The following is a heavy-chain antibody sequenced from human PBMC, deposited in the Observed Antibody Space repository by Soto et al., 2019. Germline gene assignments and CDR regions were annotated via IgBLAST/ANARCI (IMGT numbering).Heavy chain of an antibody. V-gene: IGHV1-58*01. CDR1: GFTFTSSA. CDR3: AAETYSSGFHVLWYYYGMDV. J-gene: IGHJ6*02. CDR2: IVVGSGNT. Sequence: SVKVSCKASGFTFTSSAVQWVRQARGQRLEWIGWIVVGSGNTNYAQKFQERVTITRDMSTSTAYMELSSLRSEDTAVYYCAAETYSSGFHVLWYYYGMDVWGQGTTVTVSS. D-gene: IGHD6-19*01.